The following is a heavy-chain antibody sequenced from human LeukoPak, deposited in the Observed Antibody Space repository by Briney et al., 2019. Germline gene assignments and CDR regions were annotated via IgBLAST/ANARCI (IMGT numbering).Heavy chain of an antibody. J-gene: IGHJ4*02. CDR1: GFTFSSFW. V-gene: IGHV3-7*03. Sequence: GGSLRLSCVASGFTFSSFWMSWVRQTPGKGLEWVANTRQDGSVQNYVDSVKGRFTISRDNAKNSVYLQLNSLRAEDTAVYYCTRQTERDACNRYWGQGTLVTVSS. CDR3: TRQTERDACNRY. D-gene: IGHD5-24*01. CDR2: TRQDGSVQ.